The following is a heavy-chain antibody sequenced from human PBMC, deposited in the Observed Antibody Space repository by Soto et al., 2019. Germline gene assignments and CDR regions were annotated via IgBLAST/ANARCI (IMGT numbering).Heavy chain of an antibody. D-gene: IGHD2-2*01. V-gene: IGHV1-69*13. J-gene: IGHJ5*02. CDR2: VIPIFGTA. CDR1: GCTFSSYA. CDR3: ARDEYCSSTSCYRGGGWFDP. Sequence: GASVKVSCKASGCTFSSYAISWVRQAPGQGLEWMGGVIPIFGTANYAQKFQGRVTITADESTSTAYMELSSLRSEDTAVYYCARDEYCSSTSCYRGGGWFDPWGQGTLVTVSS.